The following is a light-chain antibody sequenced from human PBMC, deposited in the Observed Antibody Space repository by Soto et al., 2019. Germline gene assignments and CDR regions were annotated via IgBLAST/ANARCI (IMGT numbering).Light chain of an antibody. CDR1: SSDVGGYNY. CDR3: CSYAGSLV. CDR2: DVT. Sequence: QSALTQPRSVSGSPGQSVTISCTGTSSDVGGYNYVSWYQQYPGKAPKLMIYDVTKRPSGVPDRFSGSKSGNTASLTISGLQTEDEADYYCCSYAGSLVFGGGTQLTVL. V-gene: IGLV2-11*01. J-gene: IGLJ3*02.